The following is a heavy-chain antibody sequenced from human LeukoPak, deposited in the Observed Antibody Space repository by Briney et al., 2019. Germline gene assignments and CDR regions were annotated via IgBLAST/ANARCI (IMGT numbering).Heavy chain of an antibody. D-gene: IGHD2-21*02. CDR1: GFTFSNYA. Sequence: GGSLRLSCAASGFTFSNYAMHWVRQAPGKGLEWVALISYDGSNKFYADSVKGRFSISRDNSKNTLYLQVNGLRTEDTAVYYCAKDRLLNCRGDCYIFDYWGQGTVVTVSS. V-gene: IGHV3-30*04. CDR3: AKDRLLNCRGDCYIFDY. CDR2: ISYDGSNK. J-gene: IGHJ4*02.